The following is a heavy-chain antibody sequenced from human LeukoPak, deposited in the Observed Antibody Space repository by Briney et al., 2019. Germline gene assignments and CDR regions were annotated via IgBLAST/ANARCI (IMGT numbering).Heavy chain of an antibody. D-gene: IGHD5-18*01. CDR3: ARGGYSYDINWFDP. CDR2: INSDGSST. J-gene: IGHJ5*02. Sequence: GGSLRLSCAASGFTFSSYWMHWVRQAPGKGLVWVSRINSDGSSTSYADSVKGRFTISRDNAKNTLYLQMNSLRAEDTAVYYCARGGYSYDINWFDPWGHGTPVTVSS. CDR1: GFTFSSYW. V-gene: IGHV3-74*01.